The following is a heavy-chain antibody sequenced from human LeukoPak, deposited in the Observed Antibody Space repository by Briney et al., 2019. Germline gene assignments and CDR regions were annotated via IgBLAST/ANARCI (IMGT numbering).Heavy chain of an antibody. Sequence: PGRSLRLSCAASGFTFDDYAMHWVRQAPGKGLEWVSGISWNSGSIGYADSVKGRFTISRDNAKNSLYLQMNSLRAEDTAVYYCTRDRSYANDYWGQGTLVTVSS. D-gene: IGHD1-26*01. J-gene: IGHJ4*02. CDR3: TRDRSYANDY. CDR2: ISWNSGSI. V-gene: IGHV3-9*01. CDR1: GFTFDDYA.